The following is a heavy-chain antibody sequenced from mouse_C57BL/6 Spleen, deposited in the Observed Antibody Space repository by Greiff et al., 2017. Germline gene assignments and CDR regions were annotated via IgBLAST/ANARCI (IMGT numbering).Heavy chain of an antibody. CDR3: ARHEEGTYYPYYFDY. D-gene: IGHD2-10*01. CDR2: FYPGSGSI. Sequence: VKLMESGAELVKPGASVKLSCKASGYTFTEYTIHWVKQRSGQGLEWIGWFYPGSGSIKYNEKFKDKATLTADKSSSTVYMELSRLTSEDSAVYFCARHEEGTYYPYYFDYWGQGTTLTVSS. V-gene: IGHV1-62-2*01. J-gene: IGHJ2*01. CDR1: GYTFTEYT.